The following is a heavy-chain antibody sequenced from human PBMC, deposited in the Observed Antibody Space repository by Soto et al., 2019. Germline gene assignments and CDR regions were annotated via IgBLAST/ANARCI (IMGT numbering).Heavy chain of an antibody. CDR2: IYYSGST. V-gene: IGHV4-31*03. D-gene: IGHD4-17*01. Sequence: QVQLQESGPGLVKPSQTLSLTCTVSGGSISSGGYYWSWIRQHPGKGLEWIGYIYYSGSTYYNPSLKSRVTISVDTSKNHFSLKLSSVTAADMAVYYCARESYGDGAGFDPWGQGTLVTVSS. J-gene: IGHJ5*02. CDR1: GGSISSGGYY. CDR3: ARESYGDGAGFDP.